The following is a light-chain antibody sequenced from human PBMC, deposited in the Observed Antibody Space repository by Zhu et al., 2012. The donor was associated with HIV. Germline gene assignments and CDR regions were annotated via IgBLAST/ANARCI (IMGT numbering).Light chain of an antibody. J-gene: IGKJ1*01. Sequence: DIQVTQSPSTLSASVGGKVTITCRASQSVSSWMAWYQQKPGKAPNLLISFASTLQSGVPSRFSGSGSGTDFTLTISCLQSEDFATYYCQQYYSYPWTFGQGTKVEI. CDR2: FAS. V-gene: IGKV1-5*01. CDR3: QQYYSYPWT. CDR1: QSVSSW.